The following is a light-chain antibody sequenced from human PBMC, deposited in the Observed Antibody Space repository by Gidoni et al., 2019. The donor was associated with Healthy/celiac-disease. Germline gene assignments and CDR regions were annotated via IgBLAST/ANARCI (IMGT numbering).Light chain of an antibody. CDR3: AAWDDSLNGVV. V-gene: IGLV1-44*01. CDR1: RSNIGSNT. CDR2: SNN. J-gene: IGLJ2*01. Sequence: QSVLTQPPSAFGTPGQRVTTSCSGSRSNIGSNTLNWYQQLPGTAPKLLIYSNNQRPSGVPDRFSGSKSGTSASLAISGLQSEDEADYYCAAWDDSLNGVVFGGGTKLTVL.